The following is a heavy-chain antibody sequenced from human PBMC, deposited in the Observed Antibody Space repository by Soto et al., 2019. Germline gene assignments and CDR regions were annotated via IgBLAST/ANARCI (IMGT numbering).Heavy chain of an antibody. J-gene: IGHJ4*02. D-gene: IGHD2-21*02. CDR1: GYTFTSYY. Sequence: QVQLVQSGAEVKKPGASVKVSCKASGYTFTSYYMHWVRQAPGQGLEWMGIIDPSGGSTTYAQKFQGRVTMTSDTSTSTVYMELSSLRSEDTAVYYCTRVAKEAVTGNFDYWGQGTLVTVSS. V-gene: IGHV1-46*03. CDR2: IDPSGGST. CDR3: TRVAKEAVTGNFDY.